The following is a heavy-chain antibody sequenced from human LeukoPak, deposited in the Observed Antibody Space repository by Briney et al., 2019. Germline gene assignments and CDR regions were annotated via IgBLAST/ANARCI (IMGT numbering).Heavy chain of an antibody. CDR3: ARDLNWYSGYLFDY. J-gene: IGHJ4*02. V-gene: IGHV4-34*01. Sequence: SETLSLTCAVYGGSFSGYYWSWIRQPPGKGLEWIGEINHSGSTNYNPSLKSRVTISVDTSKNQFSLKLSSVTAADTAVYYCARDLNWYSGYLFDYWGQGTLVTVSS. D-gene: IGHD5-12*01. CDR1: GGSFSGYY. CDR2: INHSGST.